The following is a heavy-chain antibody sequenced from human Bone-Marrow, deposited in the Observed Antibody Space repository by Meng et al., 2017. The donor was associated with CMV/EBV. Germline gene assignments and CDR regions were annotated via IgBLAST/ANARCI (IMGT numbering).Heavy chain of an antibody. CDR3: AREGRSCGESSTSCLISYYDY. J-gene: IGHJ4*02. Sequence: ASVKVSCKASGYTFTSYYMHWVRQAPGQGLEWMGIINPSGGSTSYAQKFQGRVTMTRDTSTSTVYMELSSLRSEDTAVYYCAREGRSCGESSTSCLISYYDYWGQGTLVTVSS. V-gene: IGHV1-46*01. CDR2: INPSGGST. CDR1: GYTFTSYY. D-gene: IGHD2-2*01.